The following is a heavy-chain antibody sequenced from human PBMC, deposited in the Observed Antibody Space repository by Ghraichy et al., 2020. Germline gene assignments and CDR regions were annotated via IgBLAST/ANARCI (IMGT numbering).Heavy chain of an antibody. V-gene: IGHV3-48*02. CDR2: ITSSSRTK. CDR3: ARGSTVGRLDYYDGMDV. J-gene: IGHJ6*02. Sequence: GGSLRLSCVGSGFTFSGSSMNWVRQSPGKGLEWVSYITSSSRTKSYADSVKGRFTISRDNAHNSLYLKMNSLSDDDTAVYYCARGSTVGRLDYYDGMDVWGQGTTGTVSS. CDR1: GFTFSGSS. D-gene: IGHD4-23*01.